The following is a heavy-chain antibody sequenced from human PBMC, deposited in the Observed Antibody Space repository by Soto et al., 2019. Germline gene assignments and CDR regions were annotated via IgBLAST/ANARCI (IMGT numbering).Heavy chain of an antibody. CDR1: GGSISSGGYY. Sequence: QVQLQESGPGLVKPSQTLSLTCTVSGGSISSGGYYWSWIRQHPGKGLEWTGYIYYSGSTYYNPSLKSRVTISVDTSKNQFSLKLSSVTAADTAVYYCARGCSGGSCYPFDYWGQGTLVTVSS. V-gene: IGHV4-31*03. CDR2: IYYSGST. J-gene: IGHJ4*02. D-gene: IGHD2-15*01. CDR3: ARGCSGGSCYPFDY.